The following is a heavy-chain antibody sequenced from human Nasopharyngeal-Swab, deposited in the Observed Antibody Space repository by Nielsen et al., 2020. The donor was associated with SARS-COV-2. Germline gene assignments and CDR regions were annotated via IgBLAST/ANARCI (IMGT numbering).Heavy chain of an antibody. CDR3: ARDFDPANLIVATMGY. Sequence: GESLKISCAASGFPFSSYGMHWVRPAPGKGLEWVAVIWYDGSNKYYADSVKGRFTISRDNSKNTLYLQMNSLRAEDTAVYYCARDFDPANLIVATMGYWGQGTLVTVSS. D-gene: IGHD5-12*01. CDR1: GFPFSSYG. CDR2: IWYDGSNK. J-gene: IGHJ4*02. V-gene: IGHV3-33*01.